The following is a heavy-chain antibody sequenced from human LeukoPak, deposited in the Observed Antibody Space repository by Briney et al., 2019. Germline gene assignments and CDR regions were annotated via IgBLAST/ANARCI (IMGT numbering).Heavy chain of an antibody. J-gene: IGHJ4*02. Sequence: GGSLRLSCAASGFTFSSYGMHWVRQAPGKGLEWVAFIRYDGTNKYYADSVKGRFTISRDNSKNTLDLQMNSLRVEDTAVYYCAKYYRESSGASPLDYWGQGTGVTVSS. V-gene: IGHV3-30*02. D-gene: IGHD3-22*01. CDR3: AKYYRESSGASPLDY. CDR1: GFTFSSYG. CDR2: IRYDGTNK.